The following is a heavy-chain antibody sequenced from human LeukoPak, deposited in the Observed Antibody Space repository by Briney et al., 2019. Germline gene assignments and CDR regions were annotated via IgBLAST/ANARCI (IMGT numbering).Heavy chain of an antibody. CDR2: IIPIFGTA. D-gene: IGHD5-12*01. V-gene: IGHV1-69*05. CDR1: GGTFSSDA. CDR3: AREYSGYDAYYFDY. Sequence: SVKVSCKASGGTFSSDAISWVRQAPGQGLEWMGRIIPIFGTANYAQKFQGRVTITTDESTSTAYMELSSLRSEDTAVYYCAREYSGYDAYYFDYWGQGTLVTVSS. J-gene: IGHJ4*02.